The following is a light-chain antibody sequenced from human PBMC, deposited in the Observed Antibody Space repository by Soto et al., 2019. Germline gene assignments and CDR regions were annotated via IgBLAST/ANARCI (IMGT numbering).Light chain of an antibody. CDR3: QQYNSFSRT. CDR2: KAS. CDR1: QSISSW. J-gene: IGKJ2*01. Sequence: DIQMTQSPSTLSASVGDSVTITCRASQSISSWLAWYQQKPGKAPKLLIYKASSLESGVPSRFRVSGSGTEFTLTITSLQPDDFATYYCQQYNSFSRTFGQGTKVEIK. V-gene: IGKV1-5*03.